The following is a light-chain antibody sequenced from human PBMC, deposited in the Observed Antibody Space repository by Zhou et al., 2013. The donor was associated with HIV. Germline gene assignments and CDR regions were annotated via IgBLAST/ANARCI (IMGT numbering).Light chain of an antibody. CDR3: QQRSNWVT. CDR2: DTS. Sequence: EIVMTQSPATLSVSPGERATLSCRASQSVNSNLAWYQQKPGQAPRLLIYDTSNRATGIPARFSGSGSGTDFTLTISSLEPEDFAVYYCQQRSNWVTFGGGTKVEIK. CDR1: QSVNSN. V-gene: IGKV3-11*01. J-gene: IGKJ4*01.